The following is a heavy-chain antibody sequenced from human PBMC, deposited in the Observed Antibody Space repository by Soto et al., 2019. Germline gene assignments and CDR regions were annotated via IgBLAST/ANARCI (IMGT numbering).Heavy chain of an antibody. CDR3: AREVAEAGRSLDY. D-gene: IGHD6-6*01. CDR1: GGSFSSYY. V-gene: IGHV4-4*07. Sequence: QVQLQESGPGLVKPSETLSLICTVSGGSFSSYYWTWIRQPAGKGLEWVGRIYTSGTTNYNPSLKCRVTMSVDTSKNQFSLNLTSVTAADTAVYFCAREVAEAGRSLDYWGQGTLVTVSA. J-gene: IGHJ4*02. CDR2: IYTSGTT.